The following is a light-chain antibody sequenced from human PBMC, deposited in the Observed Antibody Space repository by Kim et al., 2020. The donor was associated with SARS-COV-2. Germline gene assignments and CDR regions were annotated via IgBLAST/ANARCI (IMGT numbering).Light chain of an antibody. CDR3: ATWDASLDVWM. Sequence: QSVLTQPPSASGTPGQRVTISCSGSSSNIGSNTVNWYQQFPGTAPQLLIDTDDRRPSGVSDRVSCSKSGTSASLAISALRSEDEADYYCATWDASLDVWMFGGGTQLTVL. CDR1: SSNIGSNT. J-gene: IGLJ3*02. CDR2: TDD. V-gene: IGLV1-44*01.